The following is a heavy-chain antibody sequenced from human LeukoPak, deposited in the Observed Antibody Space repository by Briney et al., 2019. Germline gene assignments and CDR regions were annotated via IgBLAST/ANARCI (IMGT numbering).Heavy chain of an antibody. CDR1: GYTFTGYY. Sequence: GASVKVSCKAPGYTFTGYYMHWVRQAPGQGLEWMGRINPNSGGTNYAQKFQGRVTMTRDTSISTAYMELRRLRSDDTAVYYCARDRGVRGGERPDGFDIWGLGTMVTVSS. CDR3: ARDRGVRGGERPDGFDI. CDR2: INPNSGGT. J-gene: IGHJ3*02. V-gene: IGHV1-2*06. D-gene: IGHD3-10*01.